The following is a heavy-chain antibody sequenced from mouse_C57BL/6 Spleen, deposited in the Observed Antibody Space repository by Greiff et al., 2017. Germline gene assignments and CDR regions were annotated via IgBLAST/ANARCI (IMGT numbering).Heavy chain of an antibody. V-gene: IGHV1-52*01. CDR3: ATGSSYGYYAMDY. CDR1: GYTFPSYW. J-gene: IGHJ4*01. CDR2: IDPSDSET. Sequence: QVQLQQPGAELVRPGSSVKLSCKASGYTFPSYWMHWVKQRPIQGLEWIGNIDPSDSETHYNQKFKDKAALTADKSSSTAYMQLSSLTSEDSAVYYCATGSSYGYYAMDYWGQGTSVTVSS. D-gene: IGHD1-1*01.